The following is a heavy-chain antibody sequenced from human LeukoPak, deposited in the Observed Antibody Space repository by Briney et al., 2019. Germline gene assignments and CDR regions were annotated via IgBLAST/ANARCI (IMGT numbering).Heavy chain of an antibody. D-gene: IGHD3-22*01. Sequence: SETLSLTCTVSGGSISSYYWSWIRQPPGKGLEWIGSIYYSGSTYYNPSPKSRVTISVDTSKNQFSLKLSSVTAADTAVYYCARARGYYYDSSGPPDYWGQGTLVTVSS. CDR3: ARARGYYYDSSGPPDY. CDR1: GGSISSYY. V-gene: IGHV4-59*12. J-gene: IGHJ4*02. CDR2: IYYSGST.